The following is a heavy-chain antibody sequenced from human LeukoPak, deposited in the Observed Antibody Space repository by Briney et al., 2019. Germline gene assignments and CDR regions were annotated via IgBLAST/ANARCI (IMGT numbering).Heavy chain of an antibody. CDR2: IYYSGST. Sequence: SETLSLTCTVSGGSISSYYWSWIRQPPGKGLEWIGYIYYSGSTNYNPSLKSRVTISVDTSKNQFSLKLSSVTAADTAVYYCARRAYGSGSYYKDWFDPWGQGTLVTVSS. D-gene: IGHD3-10*01. J-gene: IGHJ5*02. V-gene: IGHV4-59*01. CDR1: GGSISSYY. CDR3: ARRAYGSGSYYKDWFDP.